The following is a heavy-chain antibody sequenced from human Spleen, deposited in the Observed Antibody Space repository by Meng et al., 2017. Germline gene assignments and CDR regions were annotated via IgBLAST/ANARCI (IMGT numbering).Heavy chain of an antibody. D-gene: IGHD6-13*01. J-gene: IGHJ4*02. CDR2: INPSGGST. Sequence: QVQRVQSGAEVKKPGDSVKVSCKASGYTFISSYMHWVRQAPGQGLEWMGIINPSGGSTTYAQKFQGRVTMTRDTSTSTVYMEMSSLRSEDTAVYYCARVDSSSWYKDYWGQGTLVTVSS. V-gene: IGHV1-46*01. CDR1: GYTFISSY. CDR3: ARVDSSSWYKDY.